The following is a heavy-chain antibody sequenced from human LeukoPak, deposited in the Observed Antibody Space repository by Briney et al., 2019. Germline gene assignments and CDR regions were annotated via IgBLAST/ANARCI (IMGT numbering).Heavy chain of an antibody. D-gene: IGHD3-10*01. Sequence: PSETLSLTCAVYGGSFSGYYWSWIRQPPGKGLEWIGEINHSGSTNYNPSLKSRVTISVGTSKNQFSLKLSSVTAADTAVYYCARRGSGSYYARGFDPWGQGTLVTVSS. CDR1: GGSFSGYY. CDR3: ARRGSGSYYARGFDP. CDR2: INHSGST. J-gene: IGHJ5*02. V-gene: IGHV4-34*01.